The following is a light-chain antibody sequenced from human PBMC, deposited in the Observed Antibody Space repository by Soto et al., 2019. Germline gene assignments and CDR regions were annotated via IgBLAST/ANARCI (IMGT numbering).Light chain of an antibody. Sequence: EIVLTQSPGTLSLSPGDGATLTCRASQIVSSSYLTWYQQKPGQAPRLLIYGASNRAAGIPARFSGSGSGTDFTLTISSLEPEDFALYYCQQRSSWPPVSTFGPGTKVDIK. V-gene: IGKV3-11*01. CDR2: GAS. CDR1: QIVSSSY. J-gene: IGKJ3*01. CDR3: QQRSSWPPVST.